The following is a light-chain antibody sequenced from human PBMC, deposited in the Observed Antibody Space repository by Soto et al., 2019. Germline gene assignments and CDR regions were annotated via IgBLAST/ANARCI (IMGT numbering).Light chain of an antibody. CDR3: QQLNAYPYT. CDR2: AAS. Sequence: IQLTQSPSSLSASVGDRVTITCRASQGISSYFAWYQQKPGKAPKVLIYAASTLQNGVPPRFSGSGSGTDFTLTIISLQPADFATYYCQQLNAYPYTFGQGTQLEIK. J-gene: IGKJ2*01. V-gene: IGKV1-9*01. CDR1: QGISSY.